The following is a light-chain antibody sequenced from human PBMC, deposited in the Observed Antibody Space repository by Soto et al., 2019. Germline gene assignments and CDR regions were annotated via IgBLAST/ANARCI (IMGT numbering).Light chain of an antibody. V-gene: IGKV3-20*01. Sequence: EIVLTQSPCTLSLSPCERATLASRASQSVTSSHLAWYQQKPGQAPRLLIFGASSRATGIPDKFSGSGSGTDFTLTISRLEPDDFAVYYCQYYGSSSWTFGQGTKVDIK. CDR3: QYYGSSSWT. CDR1: QSVTSSH. CDR2: GAS. J-gene: IGKJ1*01.